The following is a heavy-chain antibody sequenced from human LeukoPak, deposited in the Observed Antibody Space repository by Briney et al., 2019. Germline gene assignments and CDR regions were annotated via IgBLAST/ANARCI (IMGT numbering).Heavy chain of an antibody. CDR2: IYTSGST. CDR1: GGSISSGSYY. D-gene: IGHD1-26*01. Sequence: KTSETLSLTCTVSGGSISSGSYYWSWIRQPAGKRLEWIGRIYTSGSTNYNPSLKSRVTISVDTSKNQFSLKLSSVTAADTAVYYCARGPIVGAEWGQGTLVTVSS. V-gene: IGHV4-61*02. CDR3: ARGPIVGAE. J-gene: IGHJ4*02.